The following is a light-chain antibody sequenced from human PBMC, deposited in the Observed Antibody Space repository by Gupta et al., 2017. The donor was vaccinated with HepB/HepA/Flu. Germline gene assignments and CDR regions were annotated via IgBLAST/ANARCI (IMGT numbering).Light chain of an antibody. CDR2: YDR. V-gene: IGLV3-21*04. CDR1: YIGTNT. J-gene: IGLJ2*01. Sequence: YVLTQPHSVSVAPGQTARITCLGYYIGTNTFHWYHPKPGQSPLLVISYDRHRPSGIPERFSVSNYGTTATLTITWVPSGDDADYYCQVCDSNSDHVVFGGGTKLTVL. CDR3: QVCDSNSDHVV.